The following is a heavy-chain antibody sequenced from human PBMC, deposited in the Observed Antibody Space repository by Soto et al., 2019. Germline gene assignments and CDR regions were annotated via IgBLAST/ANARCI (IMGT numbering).Heavy chain of an antibody. V-gene: IGHV1-18*01. CDR1: GYTFTSYG. D-gene: IGHD3-10*01. Sequence: GASVKVSCKASGYTFTSYGISWVRQAPGQGLEWMGWISAYNGNTNYAQKLQGRVTMTTDTSTSTAYMELRSLRSDDTAVYYCARVGEYGSGSYSSNLLYYYYYMDVWGKGTTVTVSS. J-gene: IGHJ6*03. CDR3: ARVGEYGSGSYSSNLLYYYYYMDV. CDR2: ISAYNGNT.